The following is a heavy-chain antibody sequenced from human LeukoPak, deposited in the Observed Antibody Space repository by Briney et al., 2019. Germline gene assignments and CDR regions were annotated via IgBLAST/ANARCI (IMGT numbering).Heavy chain of an antibody. CDR1: GGSISSYY. CDR2: IYYSGST. D-gene: IGHD2-15*01. V-gene: IGHV4-59*01. Sequence: SETLSLTCTVSGGSISSYYWSWIRQPPGKGLEWIGYIYYSGSTNYNPSLKSRVTISVDTSKNQFSLKLSSVTAADTAVYYRARSGYCSGGSCYLDYWGQGTLVTVSS. J-gene: IGHJ4*02. CDR3: ARSGYCSGGSCYLDY.